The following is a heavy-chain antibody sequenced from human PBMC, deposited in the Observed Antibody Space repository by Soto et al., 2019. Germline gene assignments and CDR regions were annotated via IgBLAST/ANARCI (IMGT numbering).Heavy chain of an antibody. CDR3: ARRYKSAGWREN. V-gene: IGHV1-3*01. D-gene: IGHD1-20*01. CDR2: INPATGNT. Sequence: GAAVQVSCQASGYTFSTYAIHCSRSAPGEGLEGMGWINPATGNTEYSEKFQDRVTLTRETSATTAYMELRGLRFEDTAVYYYARRYKSAGWRENGGRGTLVRVSS. J-gene: IGHJ4*02. CDR1: GYTFSTYA.